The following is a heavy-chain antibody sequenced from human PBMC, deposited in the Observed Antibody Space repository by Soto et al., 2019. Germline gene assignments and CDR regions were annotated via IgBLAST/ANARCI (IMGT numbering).Heavy chain of an antibody. J-gene: IGHJ6*02. CDR3: FVRPQWGGPNYYYNLDV. D-gene: IGHD2-8*01. Sequence: PGGSMRLSCSAXGXTXSNYAXXWLXXXXXXXLEYVSAISTNGGSTYYAASVKGRFTISRDNSKNTLYLQMSSLRAEDTAVYYCFVRPQWGGPNYYYNLDVWGQGTTXTVS. CDR2: ISTNGGST. V-gene: IGHV3-64D*06. CDR1: GXTXSNYA.